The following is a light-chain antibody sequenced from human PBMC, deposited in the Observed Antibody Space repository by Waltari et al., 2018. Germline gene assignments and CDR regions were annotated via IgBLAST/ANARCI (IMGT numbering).Light chain of an antibody. V-gene: IGKV4-1*01. Sequence: DVVMTQSPDALVVSLGERACIHCKCHQNHLWSYTFKNALAWYQQKPGQPPKLLIYWASTRESGVPDRFSGSGSGTNFTLTISGLQAEDVAVYYCQQYYSTPPTFGQGTKLKIK. CDR1: QNHLWSYTFKNA. CDR3: QQYYSTPPT. CDR2: WAS. J-gene: IGKJ2*01.